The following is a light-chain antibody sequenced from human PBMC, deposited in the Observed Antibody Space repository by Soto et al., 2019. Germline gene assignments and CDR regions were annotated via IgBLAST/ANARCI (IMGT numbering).Light chain of an antibody. CDR3: QQLNSYPPT. Sequence: DIQLTQSPSFLSASVGDRVTITCRASQGISRYLAWYQQKPWKAPKLLIYAASTLQSGVPSRFSGSGSGTEFTLTISSLQPEYFATYYCQQLNSYPPTFGKGTRLEIK. CDR2: AAS. CDR1: QGISRY. V-gene: IGKV1-9*01. J-gene: IGKJ5*01.